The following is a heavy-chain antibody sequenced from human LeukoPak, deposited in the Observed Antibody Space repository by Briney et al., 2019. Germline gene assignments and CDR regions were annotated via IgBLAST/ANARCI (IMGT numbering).Heavy chain of an antibody. CDR2: ISWGGGST. Sequence: GVLRLSCAASGFTFDDYTMHWVRQAPGKGLEWVSLISWGGGSTYYADSVKGRFTISRDNSKNSLYLQMNSLRTEDTALYYCAKDEGLDYWGQGTLVTVSS. J-gene: IGHJ4*02. CDR1: GFTFDDYT. V-gene: IGHV3-43*01. CDR3: AKDEGLDY.